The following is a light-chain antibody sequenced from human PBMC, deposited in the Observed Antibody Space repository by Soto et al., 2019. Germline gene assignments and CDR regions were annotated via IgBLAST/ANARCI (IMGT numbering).Light chain of an antibody. CDR3: LLSYRGALCV. CDR2: DTS. CDR1: TGAVTSGHY. J-gene: IGLJ3*02. Sequence: QAVVTQEPSLTVSPGGTVTLTCGSSTGAVTSGHYPYWFQQKPGQAPRTLIYDTSNKHSWTPARFSGSLLGGKAALTLSGAQPEDEAEYYCLLSYRGALCVFGGGTKLTVL. V-gene: IGLV7-46*01.